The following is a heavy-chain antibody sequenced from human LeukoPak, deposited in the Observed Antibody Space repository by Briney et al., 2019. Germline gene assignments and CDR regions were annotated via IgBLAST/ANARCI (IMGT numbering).Heavy chain of an antibody. D-gene: IGHD6-13*01. J-gene: IGHJ5*02. Sequence: KDGGSLKISCKGSGYSFTSYWISWVRQLPGKGLEWMGRIDPSDSYTNYSPSFQGHVTISADKSISTAYLQWSSLKASDTAMYYCATTPTGIAAAGPSGWFDPWGQGTLVTVSS. CDR2: IDPSDSYT. CDR3: ATTPTGIAAAGPSGWFDP. V-gene: IGHV5-10-1*01. CDR1: GYSFTSYW.